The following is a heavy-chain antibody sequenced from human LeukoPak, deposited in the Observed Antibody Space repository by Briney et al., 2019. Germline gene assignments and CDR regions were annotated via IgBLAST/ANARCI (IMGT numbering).Heavy chain of an antibody. V-gene: IGHV3-21*01. CDR3: AGLPDLAVVPAAPVGFDP. D-gene: IGHD2-2*01. CDR2: ISGSSSDI. CDR1: GFTFVSYG. Sequence: GGSLRLSWAASGFTFVSYGMNWVGRAPGRGLDGVSGISGSSSDIYDAELAKGRFTISRDNAKNSLYLQMNSLRAEDTAIYYCAGLPDLAVVPAAPVGFDPWGQGTLVTVSS. J-gene: IGHJ5*02.